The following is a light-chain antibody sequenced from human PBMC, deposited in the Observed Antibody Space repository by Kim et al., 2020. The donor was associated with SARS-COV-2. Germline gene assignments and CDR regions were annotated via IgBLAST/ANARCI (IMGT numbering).Light chain of an antibody. J-gene: IGKJ4*01. V-gene: IGKV2-24*01. CDR1: QSLLLSDGNTY. CDR2: NIS. CDR3: MQGMQFPLT. Sequence: EIVMTQTPLSSSVTLGQPVSISCRSSQSLLLSDGNTYLSWLQQRPGQPPRLLIYNISKRFSGVPDRFSGSGAGTDFTLKISRVEADDVGVYYCMQGMQFPLTFGEGTRWISN.